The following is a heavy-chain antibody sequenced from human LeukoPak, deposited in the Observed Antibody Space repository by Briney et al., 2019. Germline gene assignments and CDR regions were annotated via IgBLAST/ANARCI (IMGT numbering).Heavy chain of an antibody. CDR2: ISHSGSTI. CDR1: RFTFSDYY. D-gene: IGHD3-10*01. J-gene: IGHJ4*01. CDR3: ATYGSGSGTFFDS. Sequence: GGSLRLSCAASRFTFSDYYMSWVRQAPEKGLEWLSYISHSGSTIYYADSVKGRFTVSRDNAKSSLYLQMNNLRAEDTALYYCATYGSGSGTFFDSWGQGTLVTVSS. V-gene: IGHV3-11*04.